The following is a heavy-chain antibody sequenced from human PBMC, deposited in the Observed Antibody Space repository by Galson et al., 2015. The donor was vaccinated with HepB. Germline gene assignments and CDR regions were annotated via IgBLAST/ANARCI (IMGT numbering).Heavy chain of an antibody. CDR3: ARVPLTNWGRTADISEI. V-gene: IGHV4-30-4*01. CDR2: IYSNGST. D-gene: IGHD7-27*01. Sequence: TLSLTCSVSGASVDTGDHYWNWVRQPPGKGLEWVGYIYSNGSTDYNPSLERRLTMSVDTSKNQFSLTLTSVTSADTAVYYCARVPLTNWGRTADISEIWGRGTLVTVSA. CDR1: GASVDTGDHY. J-gene: IGHJ3*02.